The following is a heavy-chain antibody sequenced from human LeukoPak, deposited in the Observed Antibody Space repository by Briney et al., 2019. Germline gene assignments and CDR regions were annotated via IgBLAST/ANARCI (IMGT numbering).Heavy chain of an antibody. CDR2: IIPIFGTA. CDR3: ARDRGKQQLALLGWFDP. J-gene: IGHJ5*02. Sequence: ASVKVSCKASGYTFTSYGISWVRQAPGQGLEWMGGIIPIFGTANYAQKFQGRVTITADESTSTAYMELRSLGSEDTAVYYCARDRGKQQLALLGWFDPWGQGTLVTVSS. D-gene: IGHD6-13*01. V-gene: IGHV1-69*13. CDR1: GYTFTSYG.